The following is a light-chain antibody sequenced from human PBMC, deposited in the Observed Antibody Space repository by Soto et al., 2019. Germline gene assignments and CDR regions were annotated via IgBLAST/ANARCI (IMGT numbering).Light chain of an antibody. J-gene: IGKJ1*01. CDR2: DAS. CDR3: LLDFIYFWA. CDR1: QSISSW. Sequence: DIQMTKSPSTLSASKGDRVTITCRASQSISSWLAWYQQKPGKAPKLLIYDASSLESGVPSRFSGSGSGTEFTLTISSLQPDDFAPYYCLLDFIYFWAFGQGTKVDIK. V-gene: IGKV1-5*01.